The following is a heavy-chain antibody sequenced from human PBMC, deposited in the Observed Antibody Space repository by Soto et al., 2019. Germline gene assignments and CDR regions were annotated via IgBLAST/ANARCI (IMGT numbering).Heavy chain of an antibody. V-gene: IGHV3-7*01. CDR2: IKEDGSEK. D-gene: IGHD2-15*01. J-gene: IGHJ4*02. CDR1: GFTFSNYW. CDR3: SRDVVVGAKALNY. Sequence: SLRLSCAASGFTFSNYWMTWVRQAPGKGLEWVANIKEDGSEKHYVDSVKGRFTISRDNAKNSLYLQMNSLRVEDTAVYFCSRDVVVGAKALNYWGQGALVTVSS.